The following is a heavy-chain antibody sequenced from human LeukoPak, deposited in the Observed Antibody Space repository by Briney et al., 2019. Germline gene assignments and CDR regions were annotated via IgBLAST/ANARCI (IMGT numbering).Heavy chain of an antibody. V-gene: IGHV1-69*13. J-gene: IGHJ4*02. CDR2: IIPIFGTA. D-gene: IGHD3-22*01. CDR3: ARTYYYDSSGPTTLFDY. CDR1: GGTFSSYA. Sequence: ASVKVSCKACGGTFSSYALSLVRQAPGQGLEWVGGIIPIFGTANYAQKFQGRVTITADESTSTAYMELSSLRSEDTAVYYCARTYYYDSSGPTTLFDYWGQGTLVTVSS.